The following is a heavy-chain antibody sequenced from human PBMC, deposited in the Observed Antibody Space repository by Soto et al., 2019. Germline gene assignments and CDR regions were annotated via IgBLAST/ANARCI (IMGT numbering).Heavy chain of an antibody. Sequence: ASVKVSCKASGGTFSSYSISWVRQAPGQGLERMGGIIPIFGTANYAQKFQGRVTITADESTSTAYMELRSLRSDDTAVYYCATFQGDDYGDCVRDNWFDPWGQGTLVTVSS. CDR3: ATFQGDDYGDCVRDNWFDP. V-gene: IGHV1-69*13. CDR2: IIPIFGTA. D-gene: IGHD4-17*01. J-gene: IGHJ5*02. CDR1: GGTFSSYS.